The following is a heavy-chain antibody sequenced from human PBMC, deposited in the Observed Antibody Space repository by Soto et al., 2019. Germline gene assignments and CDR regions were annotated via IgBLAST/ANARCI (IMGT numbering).Heavy chain of an antibody. J-gene: IGHJ5*02. V-gene: IGHV4-39*01. CDR2: INHSGNT. CDR3: SRRAPEGFDP. CDR1: GGSIGTSAYY. Sequence: SETLSLTCAVSGGSIGTSAYYWGWIRQAPGKGLEWIGSINHSGNTYLSPSLKDRVTMSVDTSKNSFSLKLRSATAADTGLYYCSRRAPEGFDPWGQGTLVTVT.